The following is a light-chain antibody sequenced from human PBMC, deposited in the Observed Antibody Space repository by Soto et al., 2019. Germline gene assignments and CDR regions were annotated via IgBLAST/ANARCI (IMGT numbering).Light chain of an antibody. J-gene: IGLJ1*01. CDR1: SSNIGSNT. CDR3: AAWDDSLNSYV. Sequence: QSVLTQPPSASGTPGQRVTISCSGSSSNIGSNTVNWYQQLPGTAPKLLIYSNNQRPSGVPDRFSGSKSGTSASLAISGLQSEDEADDYCAAWDDSLNSYVFGTGTKLTVL. V-gene: IGLV1-44*01. CDR2: SNN.